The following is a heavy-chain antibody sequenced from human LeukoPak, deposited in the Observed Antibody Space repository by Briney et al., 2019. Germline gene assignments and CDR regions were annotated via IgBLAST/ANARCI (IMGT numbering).Heavy chain of an antibody. CDR2: ISGSGGST. CDR3: AKDSAPYGDYEPLSY. V-gene: IGHV3-23*01. D-gene: IGHD4-17*01. J-gene: IGHJ4*02. CDR1: GFTFSSYA. Sequence: GGSLRLSCAASGFTFSSYAMSWVRQAPGKGLEWVSAISGSGGSTYYADSVKGRFTISRDNSKNTLYLQMNSLRAEDTAVYYCAKDSAPYGDYEPLSYWGQGTLVTVSS.